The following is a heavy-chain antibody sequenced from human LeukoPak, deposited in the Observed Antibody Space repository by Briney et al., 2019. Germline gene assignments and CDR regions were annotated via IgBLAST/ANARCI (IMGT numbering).Heavy chain of an antibody. D-gene: IGHD4-23*01. CDR3: ARRAGGYSHPYDY. V-gene: IGHV3-53*01. Sequence: PGGSLRLSCAVSGFTVSGNYMSWVRQAPGKGLEWVSLIYSGGTTYYADSVKGRFTISRDNSKHTLYLQMNSLRAEDTAVYYCARRAGGYSHPYDYWGQGILVTVSS. CDR1: GFTVSGNY. J-gene: IGHJ4*02. CDR2: IYSGGTT.